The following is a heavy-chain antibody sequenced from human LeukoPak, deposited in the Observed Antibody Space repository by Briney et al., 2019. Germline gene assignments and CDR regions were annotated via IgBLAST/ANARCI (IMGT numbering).Heavy chain of an antibody. CDR3: AKVRIQLWPRGYFDY. CDR1: GFTFTNYA. J-gene: IGHJ4*02. V-gene: IGHV3-23*01. CDR2: INAGGGSA. D-gene: IGHD5-18*01. Sequence: GGSLRLSCVASGFTFTNYAMSWVRHAPGKGLEWVSLINAGGGSAYYADSVKGRFTISRDNSRNTLYLQMNSLRAEDTAVYYCAKVRIQLWPRGYFDYWGQGTLVTVSS.